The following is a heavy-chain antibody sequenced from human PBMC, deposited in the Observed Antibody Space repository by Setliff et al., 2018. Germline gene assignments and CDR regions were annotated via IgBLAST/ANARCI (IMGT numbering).Heavy chain of an antibody. J-gene: IGHJ4*02. CDR3: ARGGGGLLWFGELSRYYFDY. D-gene: IGHD3-10*01. V-gene: IGHV4-38-2*02. Sequence: PSETLSLTCTVSGYSISSGYIWGWIRQPPGKGLEWVGNIGHTGSINYNPSLKSRLTISRDTSKNQVSLKLNSVTATDTAVYYCARGGGGLLWFGELSRYYFDYWGQGTLVTVSS. CDR1: GYSISSGYI. CDR2: IGHTGSI.